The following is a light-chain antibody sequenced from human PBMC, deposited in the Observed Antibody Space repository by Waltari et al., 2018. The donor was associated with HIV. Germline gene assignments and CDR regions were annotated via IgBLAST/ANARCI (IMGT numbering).Light chain of an antibody. J-gene: IGKJ4*01. CDR2: STS. Sequence: EIVMTQSPATLSVSPGEGATLSCRASQRVSSNLAWYQQRPGQTPRLPIFSTSTRATGVPARFSGSGSGTEFTLTISSLQSEDFAVYFCQQHNNWPLTFGGGTKVEIK. CDR3: QQHNNWPLT. V-gene: IGKV3-15*01. CDR1: QRVSSN.